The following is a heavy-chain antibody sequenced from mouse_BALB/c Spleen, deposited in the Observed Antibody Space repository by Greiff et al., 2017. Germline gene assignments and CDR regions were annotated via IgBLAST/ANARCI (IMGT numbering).Heavy chain of an antibody. V-gene: IGHV1-7*01. CDR1: GYTFTSYW. Sequence: VQLQQSGAELAKSGASVKMSCKASGYTFTSYWMHWVKQRPGQGLEWIGYINPSTGYTEYNQKFKDKATLTADKSSSTAYMQLSSLTSEDSAVYYCARGLRLGDFEYWGQGTTLTVSS. CDR2: INPSTGYT. D-gene: IGHD1-2*01. CDR3: ARGLRLGDFEY. J-gene: IGHJ2*01.